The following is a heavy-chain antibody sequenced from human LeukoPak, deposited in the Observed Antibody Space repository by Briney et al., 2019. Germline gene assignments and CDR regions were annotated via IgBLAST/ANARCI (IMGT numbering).Heavy chain of an antibody. D-gene: IGHD6-13*01. V-gene: IGHV4-39*02. CDR3: AREGIAALGEH. Sequence: KPSETLSLTCSVSGGSISSSSYYWGWIRQPPGKGLEWIGSIYYSGSTYYNPSLKSRVTISVDTSKNQFSLKLSSVTAADTAVYYCAREGIAALGEHWGRGTLVTVSS. CDR1: GGSISSSSYY. CDR2: IYYSGST. J-gene: IGHJ1*01.